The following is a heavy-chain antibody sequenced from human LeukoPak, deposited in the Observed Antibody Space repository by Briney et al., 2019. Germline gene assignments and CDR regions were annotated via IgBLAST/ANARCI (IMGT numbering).Heavy chain of an antibody. CDR3: VKYYGSGMDV. CDR2: IDQDGSEK. Sequence: PGGSPRLSCAASGFTFSSYWMTWVRQAPGKGLEWVANIDQDGSEKYYVDSVKGRFTISRDNAKNSLYLQMNGLRVEDTAVYYCVKYYGSGMDVWGHGTTVTVSS. CDR1: GFTFSSYW. V-gene: IGHV3-7*01. J-gene: IGHJ6*02. D-gene: IGHD3-10*01.